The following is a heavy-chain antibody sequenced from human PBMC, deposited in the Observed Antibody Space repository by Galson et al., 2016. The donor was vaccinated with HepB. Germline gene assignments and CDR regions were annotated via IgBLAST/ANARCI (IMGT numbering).Heavy chain of an antibody. Sequence: SLRLSCAASGFTFSRYAMTWVRQAPGKGLEWVSIIGYLDGSDKFYANSVKGRFTISRDNSKNTVFLQMDSLRPEDTAIYYCASEMIDLEDYWGQGTLVTVSS. CDR2: IGYLDGSDK. V-gene: IGHV3-23*03. D-gene: IGHD3-3*01. CDR3: ASEMIDLEDY. J-gene: IGHJ4*02. CDR1: GFTFSRYA.